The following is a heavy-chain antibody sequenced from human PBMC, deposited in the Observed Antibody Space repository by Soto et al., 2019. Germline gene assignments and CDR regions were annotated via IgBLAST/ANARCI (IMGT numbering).Heavy chain of an antibody. Sequence: QITLKESGPTLVKPTQTLTLTCTFSGFSLSTSGVGVGWIRQPPGKALEWLALIYWDDDKRYSPSLKSRLTIXKXXAKHQVVLTTTNMDPVDTATYYCAHSSGDYVHFDYWGQGTLVTVSS. CDR2: IYWDDDK. V-gene: IGHV2-5*02. CDR3: AHSSGDYVHFDY. D-gene: IGHD4-17*01. CDR1: GFSLSTSGVG. J-gene: IGHJ4*02.